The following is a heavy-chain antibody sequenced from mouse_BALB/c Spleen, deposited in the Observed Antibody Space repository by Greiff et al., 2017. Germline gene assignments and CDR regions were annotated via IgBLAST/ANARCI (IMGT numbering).Heavy chain of an antibody. Sequence: EVMLVESGGGLVQPGGSLRLSCATSGFTFTDYYMSWVRQPPGKALEWLGFIRNKANGYTTEYSASVKGRFTISRDKSQSILYLQMNTLRAEDSATYYCARDKEVLAYWGQGTLVTVSA. CDR1: GFTFTDYY. J-gene: IGHJ3*01. CDR3: ARDKEVLAY. D-gene: IGHD2-14*01. CDR2: IRNKANGYTT. V-gene: IGHV7-3*02.